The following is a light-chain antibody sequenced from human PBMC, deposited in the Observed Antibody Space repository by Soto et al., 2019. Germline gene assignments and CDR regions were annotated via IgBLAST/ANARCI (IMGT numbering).Light chain of an antibody. CDR3: ISYKTDDTCV. J-gene: IGLJ1*01. CDR1: TSDIGASNF. V-gene: IGLV2-14*01. Sequence: QSVLTQPPCMSWSPGQSITGSCTGTTSDIGASNFVSWYQHLPGRDPKLITFDDTHRPSGVSARFSGSKAGITASLTISGLPADDEAEYFCISYKTDDTCVFGPGTKV. CDR2: DDT.